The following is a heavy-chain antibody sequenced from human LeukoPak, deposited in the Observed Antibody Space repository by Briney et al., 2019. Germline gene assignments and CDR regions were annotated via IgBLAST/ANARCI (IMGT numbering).Heavy chain of an antibody. CDR3: ARDLEGSLDY. J-gene: IGHJ4*02. V-gene: IGHV3-64*01. CDR2: ICSNGGST. CDR1: GFTFSSYA. Sequence: GGSLRLSCAASGFTFSSYAMRWVRQPPGKGLEYVSAICSNGGSTYNATSVKGRFTISRDNSKNTLYLQMGSLRAEDMAVYYCARDLEGSLDYWGQGTLVTVSS. D-gene: IGHD2-15*01.